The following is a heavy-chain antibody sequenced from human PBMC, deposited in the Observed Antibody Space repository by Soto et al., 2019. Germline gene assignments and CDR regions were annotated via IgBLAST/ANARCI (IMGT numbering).Heavy chain of an antibody. CDR2: IYYSGST. CDR3: ARDSGSGSYYNMHYYGMDV. J-gene: IGHJ6*02. D-gene: IGHD3-10*01. V-gene: IGHV4-31*03. CDR1: GGSISSGGYY. Sequence: PSETLSLTCTVSGGSISSGGYYWSWIRQHPGKGLEWIGYIYYSGSTYYNPSLKSRVTISVDTSKNQFSLKLSSVTAADTAVYYCARDSGSGSYYNMHYYGMDVWGQGTTVTVSS.